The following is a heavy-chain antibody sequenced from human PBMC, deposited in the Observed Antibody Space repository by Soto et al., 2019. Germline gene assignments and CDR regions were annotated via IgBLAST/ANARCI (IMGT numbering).Heavy chain of an antibody. CDR3: ASGPYSSGWYGWFDP. Sequence: GSLRLSCAASGFTFSSFALSWVRQAPGKGLEWVSGISGSGGTTYYADSVKGRFTIFRDNSKNTLYLQMNSLRAEDTAVYYCASGPYSSGWYGWFDPWGQGTLVTVSS. D-gene: IGHD6-19*01. V-gene: IGHV3-23*01. J-gene: IGHJ5*02. CDR1: GFTFSSFA. CDR2: ISGSGGTT.